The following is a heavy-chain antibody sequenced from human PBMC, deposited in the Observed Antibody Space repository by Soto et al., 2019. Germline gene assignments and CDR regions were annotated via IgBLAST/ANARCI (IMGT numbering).Heavy chain of an antibody. CDR2: INAGNGNT. D-gene: IGHD6-19*01. J-gene: IGHJ4*02. CDR1: GYTFTSYA. Sequence: ASVKVSCKASGYTFTSYAMHWVRQAPGQRLEWMGWINAGNGNTKYSQKFQGRVTITRDTSASTAYMELSSLRSEDTTVYYCARSSGFLLFDYWGQGTLVTVPQ. V-gene: IGHV1-3*01. CDR3: ARSSGFLLFDY.